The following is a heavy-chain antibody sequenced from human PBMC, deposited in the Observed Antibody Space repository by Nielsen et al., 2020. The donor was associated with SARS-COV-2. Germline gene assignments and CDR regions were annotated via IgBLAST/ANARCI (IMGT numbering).Heavy chain of an antibody. CDR2: ISYDGSNK. CDR1: GFTFSSYA. Sequence: GESLKISCAASGFTFSSYAMHWVRQAPGKGLEWVAVISYDGSNKYYTDSVKGRFTISRDSFKNTLYLQMNSLRAEDTAVYYCAASKSGYYFDLWGQGTLVTVSS. J-gene: IGHJ4*02. V-gene: IGHV3-30-3*01. CDR3: AASKSGYYFDL. D-gene: IGHD2-15*01.